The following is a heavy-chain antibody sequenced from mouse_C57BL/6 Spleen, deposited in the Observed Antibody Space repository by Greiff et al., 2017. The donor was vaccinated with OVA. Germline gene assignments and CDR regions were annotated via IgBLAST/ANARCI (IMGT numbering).Heavy chain of an antibody. CDR2: INPNYGTT. CDR1: GYSFTDYN. Sequence: VQLQQSGPELVKPGASVKLSCKASGYSFTDYNMNWVKQSTGKGLEWIGVINPNYGTTSYNQKFKGKATLTVDQSSSTAYMQLNSLTAEDAAVYYCTGRARHDMDYWGQGTSVTVSS. CDR3: TGRARHDMDY. J-gene: IGHJ4*01. D-gene: IGHD3-3*01. V-gene: IGHV1-39*01.